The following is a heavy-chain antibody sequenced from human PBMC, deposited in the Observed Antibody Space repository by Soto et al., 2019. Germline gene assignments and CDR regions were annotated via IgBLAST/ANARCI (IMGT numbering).Heavy chain of an antibody. V-gene: IGHV6-1*01. J-gene: IGHJ5*01. CDR1: GDSVSTYSAT. D-gene: IGHD1-26*01. CDR2: TYYRSKWYN. CDR3: ARLIVNSWLDS. Sequence: QVQLQQSGPGLVKPSQTLSLTCAISGDSVSTYSATWDWIRQSPSRGREWLGRTYYRSKWYNDYAASVKGRLTITPDTSNNPLSLQLNSVTPDDTAVYYCARLIVNSWLDSWGQGTLVTVSS.